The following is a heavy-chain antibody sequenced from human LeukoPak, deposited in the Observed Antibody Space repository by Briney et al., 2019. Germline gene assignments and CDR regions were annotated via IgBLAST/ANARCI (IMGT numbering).Heavy chain of an antibody. D-gene: IGHD6-13*01. V-gene: IGHV1-2*02. Sequence: ASVTVSCKASGYTFTDYYMHWVRQAPGQGLEWMGWINPNSGGTNYAQKFQGRVTMTRDTSISTAYMELSRLRSDDTAVYYCARDLLRAAAGTGKGILDYWGQGTLVTVSS. J-gene: IGHJ4*02. CDR3: ARDLLRAAAGTGKGILDY. CDR1: GYTFTDYY. CDR2: INPNSGGT.